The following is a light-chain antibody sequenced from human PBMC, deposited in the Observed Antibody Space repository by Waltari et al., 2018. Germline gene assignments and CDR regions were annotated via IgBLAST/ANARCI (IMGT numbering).Light chain of an antibody. J-gene: IGLJ2*01. CDR2: RDT. Sequence: SYELTQPLSVSAALGQQATITCGGSTIGSENVNRYQQKPGQAPVLVIYRDTKRPFGIPERFSGSNSENTATLTISSAQVGDESDFYCQLWDSNTAIFGGGTKLTVL. CDR1: TIGSEN. V-gene: IGLV3-9*01. CDR3: QLWDSNTAI.